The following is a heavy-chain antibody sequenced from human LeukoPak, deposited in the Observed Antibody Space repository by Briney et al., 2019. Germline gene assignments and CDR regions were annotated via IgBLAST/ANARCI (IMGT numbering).Heavy chain of an antibody. CDR1: GFTFSDYY. CDR3: ATDGAGFDT. Sequence: GGSLRLSCAASGFTFSDYYMSWIRQAPGKGLEWLSYINIGGTNTHYSDSVKGRFTISRDNAKKSLYLEMNNLRAEDTAVYYCATDGAGFDTWGQGVLVTVSS. CDR2: INIGGTNT. J-gene: IGHJ5*02. V-gene: IGHV3-11*01.